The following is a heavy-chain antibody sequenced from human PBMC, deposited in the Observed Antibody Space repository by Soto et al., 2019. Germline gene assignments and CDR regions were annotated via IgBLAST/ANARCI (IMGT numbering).Heavy chain of an antibody. Sequence: EVQLLESGGGLVQPGGSLRLSCAASGFTFSSYAMSWVRQAPGKGLEWVSAISGSGGSTYYADSVKGRFTISRDNSKNTLYLQMNSLRAEDTAVYYCAKDEGGIAAAGTSFDYWGQGTLVAVSS. CDR1: GFTFSSYA. CDR2: ISGSGGST. J-gene: IGHJ4*02. CDR3: AKDEGGIAAAGTSFDY. D-gene: IGHD6-13*01. V-gene: IGHV3-23*01.